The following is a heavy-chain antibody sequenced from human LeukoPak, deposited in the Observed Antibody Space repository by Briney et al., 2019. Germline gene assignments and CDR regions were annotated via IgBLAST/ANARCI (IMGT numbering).Heavy chain of an antibody. V-gene: IGHV3-30*18. D-gene: IGHD1-26*01. CDR3: AKASRAAVRWELLKPHYYGMDV. CDR1: GFTFSSYA. J-gene: IGHJ6*02. CDR2: ISYDGSNK. Sequence: GGSLRLSCAASGFTFSSYAMSWVRQAPGKGLEWVAVISYDGSNKYYADSVKGRFTISRDNSKNTLYLQMNSLRAEDTAVYYCAKASRAAVRWELLKPHYYGMDVWGQGTTVTVSS.